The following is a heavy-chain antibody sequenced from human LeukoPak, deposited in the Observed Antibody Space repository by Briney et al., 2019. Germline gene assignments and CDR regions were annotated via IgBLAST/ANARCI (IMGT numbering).Heavy chain of an antibody. CDR2: INTNTGNP. D-gene: IGHD3-3*01. CDR1: GYTFTSYA. V-gene: IGHV7-4-1*02. J-gene: IGHJ3*02. Sequence: ASVKVSCKASGYTFTSYAMNWVRQAPGQGLEWMGWINTNTGNPTYAQGFTGRFVFSLDTSVSTAYLQISSLKAEDTAVYYCAGRFLEWFTDAFDIWGQGTMVTVSS. CDR3: AGRFLEWFTDAFDI.